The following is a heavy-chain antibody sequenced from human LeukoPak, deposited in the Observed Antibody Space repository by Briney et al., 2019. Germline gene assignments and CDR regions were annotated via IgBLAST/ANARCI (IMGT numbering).Heavy chain of an antibody. CDR1: GYTFTSYD. D-gene: IGHD3-10*01. CDR3: ARAPSMVQGVYYYYMDV. Sequence: ASVKVSCKASGYTFTSYDINWVRQSTGQGLGWMGGMNPNIGNTGYAQKFQGRVTMTRHTSISTAYMELSSLRSEDTAVYYCARAPSMVQGVYYYYMDVWGKGTTVTVSS. V-gene: IGHV1-8*01. J-gene: IGHJ6*03. CDR2: MNPNIGNT.